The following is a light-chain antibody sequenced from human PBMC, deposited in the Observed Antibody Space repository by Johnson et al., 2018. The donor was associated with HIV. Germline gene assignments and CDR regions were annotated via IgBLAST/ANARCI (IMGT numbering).Light chain of an antibody. CDR2: DNN. J-gene: IGLJ1*01. CDR1: SSNIGNNY. Sequence: QSVLTQPPSVSAAPGQKVTISCSGSSSNIGNNYVSWYQQLPGTAPKLLIYDNNKRPSGIPDRFSGSKSGTSATLDITGLQTGDEAEYYCGTWDSSLSAGVFGTGTTVIVL. CDR3: GTWDSSLSAGV. V-gene: IGLV1-51*01.